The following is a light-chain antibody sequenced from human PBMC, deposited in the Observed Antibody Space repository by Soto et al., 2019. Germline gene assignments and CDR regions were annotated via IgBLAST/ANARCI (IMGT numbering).Light chain of an antibody. J-gene: IGKJ5*01. CDR1: PSVPNY. CDR2: GAF. Sequence: EIAFTQSPATLPLSPGERATLSFRASPSVPNYVAWYQQKPGQAPRLLIYGAFNRATGIPARFSGSGSGADFTLTISSLEPEDFAIYYCQQRNTWPPVTFGQGTRLEIK. V-gene: IGKV3-11*01. CDR3: QQRNTWPPVT.